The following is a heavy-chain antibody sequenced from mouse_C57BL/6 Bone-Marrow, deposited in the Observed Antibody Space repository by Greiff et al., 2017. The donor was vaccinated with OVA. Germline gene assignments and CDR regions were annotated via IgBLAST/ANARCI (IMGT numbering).Heavy chain of an antibody. V-gene: IGHV1-81*01. CDR2: IYPRSGNT. Sequence: QVQLQQSGAELARPGASVKLSCKASGYTFTSYGISWVKQRTGQGLEWIGEIYPRSGNTYYNEKFKGKATLTADKSSSTAYMEFRSLTSEDSAVYVGARGGNYLYWYFDVWGTGTTVTVSA. CDR3: ARGGNYLYWYFDV. J-gene: IGHJ1*03. CDR1: GYTFTSYG. D-gene: IGHD2-1*01.